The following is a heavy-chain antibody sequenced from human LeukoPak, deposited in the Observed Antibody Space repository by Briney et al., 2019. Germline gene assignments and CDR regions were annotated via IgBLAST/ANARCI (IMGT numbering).Heavy chain of an antibody. CDR1: GGSFSGYY. Sequence: SETLSLTCAVYGGSFSGYYWSWIRQPPGKGLEWIGEINHSGSTNYNPSLKSRVTISVDTSKNQFSLKLSSVTAADTAVYYCARVQRYYYGSGSYSLDYWGQGTLVTVSS. D-gene: IGHD3-10*01. CDR3: ARVQRYYYGSGSYSLDY. CDR2: INHSGST. V-gene: IGHV4-34*01. J-gene: IGHJ4*02.